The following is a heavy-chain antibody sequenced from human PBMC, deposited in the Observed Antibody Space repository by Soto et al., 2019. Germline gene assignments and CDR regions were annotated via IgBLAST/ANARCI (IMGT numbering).Heavy chain of an antibody. J-gene: IGHJ4*02. CDR1: GFTFRSYA. V-gene: IGHV3-23*01. CDR3: AKATGLSDPFHY. Sequence: EVQLLDSGGGLVQPGGSLRLSCAASGFTFRSYAMGWVRQAPGKGLDWVSSISGSDDSTYYADSVRGRFTISRDNSKNTVYLKMTSVRAEDTAVYYCAKATGLSDPFHYWSPGTLVNVST. D-gene: IGHD4-17*01. CDR2: ISGSDDST.